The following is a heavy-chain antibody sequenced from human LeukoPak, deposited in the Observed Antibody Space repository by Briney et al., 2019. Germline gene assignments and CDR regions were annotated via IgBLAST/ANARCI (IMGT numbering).Heavy chain of an antibody. D-gene: IGHD3-10*01. CDR3: AKEVSSMVRGINNAFDI. V-gene: IGHV3-23*01. Sequence: GGSLRLSCAASGFSFSTYAMSWVRQAPGKGLEWVSAISGSGGSTYYADSVRGRFTISRDNSKNTLYLQMNSLRAEDTAVYYCAKEVSSMVRGINNAFDIWGQGTMVTVSS. CDR2: ISGSGGST. J-gene: IGHJ3*02. CDR1: GFSFSTYA.